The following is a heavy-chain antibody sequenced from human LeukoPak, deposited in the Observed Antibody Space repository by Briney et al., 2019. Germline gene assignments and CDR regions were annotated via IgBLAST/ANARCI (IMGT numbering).Heavy chain of an antibody. V-gene: IGHV4-59*08. D-gene: IGHD6-13*01. Sequence: PSGTLSLTCAVSGGSISSSNWWSWIRQPPGKGLEWIGYIYHSGSSNHNPSLKSRVTISVDTSKKQFSLKLSSVTAADTAVYYCARRGGRAAAGWGDNWFDPWGQGTLVTVSS. CDR1: GGSISSSNW. CDR3: ARRGGRAAAGWGDNWFDP. CDR2: IYHSGSS. J-gene: IGHJ5*02.